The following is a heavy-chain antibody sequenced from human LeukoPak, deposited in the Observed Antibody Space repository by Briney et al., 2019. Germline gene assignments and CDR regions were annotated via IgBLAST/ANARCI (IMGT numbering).Heavy chain of an antibody. CDR1: GFTFSSYS. D-gene: IGHD3-9*01. CDR2: ISASGIST. Sequence: GGSLRLSCAASGFTFSSYSMNWVRQAPGKGLEWVSSISASGISTYYSDSVKGRFTISRDNSKNTLYLQMNSLRAEDTAVYYCAKGDNDILTGYYNSFDYWGQGTLVTVSS. CDR3: AKGDNDILTGYYNSFDY. V-gene: IGHV3-23*01. J-gene: IGHJ4*02.